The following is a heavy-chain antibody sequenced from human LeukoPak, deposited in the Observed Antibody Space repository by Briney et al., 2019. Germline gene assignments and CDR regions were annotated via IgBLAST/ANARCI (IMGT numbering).Heavy chain of an antibody. D-gene: IGHD6-13*01. CDR2: ISGSGATT. CDR1: GFIFTSYA. J-gene: IGHJ4*02. Sequence: PGGSLRLSCPASGFIFTSYAMSWVRHTPGKGLEWVSGISGSGATTYYADSVKGRLTISRDNSKNTVYLQMNSLRAEDTAVYFCARDVRRAAAGTMNYWGQGTLVTVSS. V-gene: IGHV3-23*01. CDR3: ARDVRRAAAGTMNY.